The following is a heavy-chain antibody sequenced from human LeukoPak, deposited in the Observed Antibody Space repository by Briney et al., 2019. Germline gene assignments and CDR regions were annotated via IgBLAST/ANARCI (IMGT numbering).Heavy chain of an antibody. V-gene: IGHV3-7*03. CDR3: ARGMYDFWSGYYHWFDP. D-gene: IGHD3-3*01. CDR2: IKQDGSEK. J-gene: IGHJ5*02. Sequence: GGSLRLSCAASGFTFSSYAMSWVRQAPGKGLEWVANIKQDGSEKYYVDSVKGRFTISRDNAKNSLYLQMSSLRAEDTAVYYCARGMYDFWSGYYHWFDPWGQGTLVTVSS. CDR1: GFTFSSYA.